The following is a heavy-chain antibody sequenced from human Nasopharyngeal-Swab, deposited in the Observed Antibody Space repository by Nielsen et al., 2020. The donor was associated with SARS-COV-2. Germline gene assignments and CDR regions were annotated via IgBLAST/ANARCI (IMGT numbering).Heavy chain of an antibody. CDR1: GFTFSSYW. CDR2: IKQDGSEK. D-gene: IGHD2-2*01. J-gene: IGHJ6*02. CDR3: AKDHGDYCSSTSCYSWGYYYGMDV. V-gene: IGHV3-7*01. Sequence: GESLKISCAASGFTFSSYWMSWVRQAPGKELEWVANIKQDGSEKYYVDSVKGRFTISRDNSKNTLYLQMNSLRAEDTAVYYCAKDHGDYCSSTSCYSWGYYYGMDVWGQGTTVTVSS.